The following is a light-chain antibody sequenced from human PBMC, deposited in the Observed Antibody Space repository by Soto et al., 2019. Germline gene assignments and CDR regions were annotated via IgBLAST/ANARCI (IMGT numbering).Light chain of an antibody. CDR3: QQYSDSPYT. V-gene: IGKV3-20*01. J-gene: IGKJ2*01. CDR1: RRIGKPY. CDR2: GAS. Sequence: EIGLTHSPDILSLSPGERPTLSCRASRRIGKPYVAWYRQKPGQAPQLLISGASGWAIGIPDRFSASGSGTDFTLTITDVDPEDCAVYYCQQYSDSPYTFGQGTRLDIK.